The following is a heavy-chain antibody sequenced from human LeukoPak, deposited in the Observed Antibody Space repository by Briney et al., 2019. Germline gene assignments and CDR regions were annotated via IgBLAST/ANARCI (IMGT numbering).Heavy chain of an antibody. V-gene: IGHV3-7*01. CDR1: GFSIGSSW. Sequence: PGGSLRLSCAVSGFSIGSSWMSWVRQTPGKGLEWVADMNEDGSGTYYVDSVKGRFTVSRDNAQNSVYLEMNRLRVEDTGVYYCARDPAWGAIDYWGQGTLVTVSS. CDR2: MNEDGSGT. D-gene: IGHD7-27*01. CDR3: ARDPAWGAIDY. J-gene: IGHJ4*02.